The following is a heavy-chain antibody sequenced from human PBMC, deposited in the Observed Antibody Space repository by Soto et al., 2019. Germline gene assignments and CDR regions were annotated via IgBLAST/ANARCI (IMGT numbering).Heavy chain of an antibody. CDR1: GYTFTSYY. J-gene: IGHJ3*02. V-gene: IGHV1-46*03. CDR3: AREGMVVVAAMVGLFDI. Sequence: SVKVSCKASGYTFTSYYMHWVRQAPGQGLEWMGIINPSGGSTSYAQKFQGRVTMTRDTSTSTVYMELSSLRSEDTAVYYCAREGMVVVAAMVGLFDIWGQGTMVTVSS. D-gene: IGHD2-15*01. CDR2: INPSGGST.